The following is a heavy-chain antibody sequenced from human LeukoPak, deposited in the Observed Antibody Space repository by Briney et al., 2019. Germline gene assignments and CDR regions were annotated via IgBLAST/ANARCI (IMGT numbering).Heavy chain of an antibody. CDR2: IYYSGST. D-gene: IGHD2-21*01. CDR3: ARVGKYCGGDCYSVKY. J-gene: IGHJ4*02. Sequence: PSQTLSLTCTVSGGSISSGDYYWSWIRQPPGKGPEWIGYIYYSGSTYYNPSLKSRVTISVDTSKNQFSLKLSSVTAADTAVYYCARVGKYCGGDCYSVKYWGQGILVTVSS. CDR1: GGSISSGDYY. V-gene: IGHV4-30-4*08.